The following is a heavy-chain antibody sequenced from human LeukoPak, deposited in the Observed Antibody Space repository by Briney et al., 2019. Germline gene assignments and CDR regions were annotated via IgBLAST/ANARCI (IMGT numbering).Heavy chain of an antibody. Sequence: PSETRSPTCTVSGASISSYYWNWIRQPAGKGLEWIGRTYTSGTTNYNPSLKSRVSMSVDTSKNQFSLKLSSVTAADTAVYYCARDEIAAAISFDNWGQGRLGTVSS. V-gene: IGHV4-4*07. CDR1: GASISSYY. J-gene: IGHJ4*02. D-gene: IGHD6-13*01. CDR3: ARDEIAAAISFDN. CDR2: TYTSGTT.